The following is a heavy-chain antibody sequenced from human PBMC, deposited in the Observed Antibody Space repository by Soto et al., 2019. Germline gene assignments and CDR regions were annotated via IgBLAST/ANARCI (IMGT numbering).Heavy chain of an antibody. V-gene: IGHV3-23*01. CDR3: AKKDVAARPPLD. D-gene: IGHD6-6*01. CDR2: ISEAGDST. J-gene: IGHJ4*01. Sequence: GGSLRLSCTASGFTFGDYAMSWVRQAPGKGLEWVSFISEAGDSTHYADSVKGRFSISRDNSKNTLFLQMNSLRAEDTAIYYCAKKDVAARPPLDWGHGTLVTVSS. CDR1: GFTFGDYA.